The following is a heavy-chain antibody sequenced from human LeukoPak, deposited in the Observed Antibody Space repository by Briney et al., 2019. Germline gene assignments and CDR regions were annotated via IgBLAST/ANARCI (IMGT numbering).Heavy chain of an antibody. CDR1: GYTFTDYF. CDR3: ARAGDLNGNPY. Sequence: ASVKVSCKASGYTFTDYFMHWVRQAPGQGLASMGWIDADSGTPTYPQKFQGRVTMTRDTSTSTVYMELSRLISDDTAVYYCARAGDLNGNPYWGQGTLVTVSS. CDR2: IDADSGTP. V-gene: IGHV1-2*02. J-gene: IGHJ4*02. D-gene: IGHD2-8*01.